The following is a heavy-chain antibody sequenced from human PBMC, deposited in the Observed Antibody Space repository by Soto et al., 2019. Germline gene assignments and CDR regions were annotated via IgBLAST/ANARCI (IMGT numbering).Heavy chain of an antibody. CDR2: ISYDGSNK. CDR1: GFTFSSYA. J-gene: IGHJ5*02. D-gene: IGHD3-10*01. Sequence: GASLRLSCAASGFTFSSYAMHWVRQAPGKGLEWVAVISYDGSNKYYADSVKGRFTISRDNSKNTLYLQMNSLRAEDTAVYYCARDTRYYYGSGSYEGWFDPWGQGTLVTVSS. CDR3: ARDTRYYYGSGSYEGWFDP. V-gene: IGHV3-30-3*01.